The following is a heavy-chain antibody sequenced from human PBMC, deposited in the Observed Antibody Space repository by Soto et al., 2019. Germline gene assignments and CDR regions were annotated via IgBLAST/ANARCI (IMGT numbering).Heavy chain of an antibody. CDR1: GGSFSGYY. CDR2: INHSGST. Sequence: PSVTLALTRAFYGGSFSGYYWTWIRQPPGPGLEWIGEINHSGSTNYNPSLKSRVTISVDTSKTQFSLKLTSVTASDTAVYYCARDKITGLFDYWGQGTLVTVS. CDR3: ARDKITGLFDY. V-gene: IGHV4-34*01. J-gene: IGHJ4*02. D-gene: IGHD2-8*02.